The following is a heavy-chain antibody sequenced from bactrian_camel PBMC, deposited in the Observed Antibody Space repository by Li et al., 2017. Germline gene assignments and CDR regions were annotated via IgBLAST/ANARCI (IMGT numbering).Heavy chain of an antibody. CDR3: AASGRWCSQPMKVDY. Sequence: HVQLVESGGGSVQAGGSLKLSCEASGYQYMSNCVGWFRQAPGKEREGVASIYAGNEIVYADSVKGRFAIARDNSNNAVYLQMNSLQPDDAGTYTCAASGRWCSQPMKVDYWGQGTQVTVS. CDR2: IYAGNEI. CDR1: GYQYMSNC. J-gene: IGHJ4*01. D-gene: IGHD2*01. V-gene: IGHV3S53*01.